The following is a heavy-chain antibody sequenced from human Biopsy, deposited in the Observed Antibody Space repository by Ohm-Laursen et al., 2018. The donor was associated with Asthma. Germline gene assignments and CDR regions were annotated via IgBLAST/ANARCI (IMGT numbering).Heavy chain of an antibody. J-gene: IGHJ4*02. CDR1: GGSINNYY. Sequence: SDTLSLTCTVSGGSINNYYWSWIRQPPGKGLDLIGYIYYTGSTNYNPSLKSRVTLSVDTSNNQFSLKLSSVTAADTAFYYCARVWAGGFDSWGQGTLVTVSS. CDR2: IYYTGST. D-gene: IGHD6-19*01. CDR3: ARVWAGGFDS. V-gene: IGHV4-59*07.